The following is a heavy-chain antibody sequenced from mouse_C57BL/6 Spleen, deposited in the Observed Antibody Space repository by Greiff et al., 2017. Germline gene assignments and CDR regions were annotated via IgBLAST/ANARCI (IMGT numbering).Heavy chain of an antibody. V-gene: IGHV1-61*01. CDR3: ARGGIYYDYAYAMDY. CDR1: GYTFTSYW. Sequence: QVQLQQPGAELVRPGSSVKLSCKASGYTFTSYWMDWVKQRPGQGLEWIGNIYPSDSETHYNQKFKDKATLTVDKSSSTAYMQLSSLTSEDSAVYYCARGGIYYDYAYAMDYWGQGTSVTVSS. D-gene: IGHD2-4*01. J-gene: IGHJ4*01. CDR2: IYPSDSET.